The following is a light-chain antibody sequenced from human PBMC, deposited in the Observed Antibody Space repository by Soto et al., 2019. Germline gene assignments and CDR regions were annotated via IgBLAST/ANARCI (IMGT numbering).Light chain of an antibody. Sequence: DIQMTQSPSSLSASVGDRVTITCQASQDISNYLNWYQQKPGKAPKLLIYDASNLETGVPSRFSGSGSGTDFTFTISRLQPEDIATYYCQQYDNPWTFGQGTKVEIK. V-gene: IGKV1-33*01. J-gene: IGKJ1*01. CDR2: DAS. CDR3: QQYDNPWT. CDR1: QDISNY.